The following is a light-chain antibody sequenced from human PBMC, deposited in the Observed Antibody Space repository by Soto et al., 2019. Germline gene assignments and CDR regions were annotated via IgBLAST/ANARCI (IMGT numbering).Light chain of an antibody. Sequence: QSVLTQPPSVSAAPGQTVTISCSGSSSNIGNNYVSWYRQLPGTAPKLLIYDNYKRPSGIPDRFSGSKSGTSATLGITGLQTGDEADYYCGTWDSSLSDVVFGGGTKLTVL. CDR2: DNY. CDR1: SSNIGNNY. J-gene: IGLJ2*01. CDR3: GTWDSSLSDVV. V-gene: IGLV1-51*01.